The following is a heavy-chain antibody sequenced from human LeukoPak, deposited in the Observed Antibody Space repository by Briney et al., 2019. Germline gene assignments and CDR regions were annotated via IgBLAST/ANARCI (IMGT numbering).Heavy chain of an antibody. CDR3: ASWDYGDYLDY. D-gene: IGHD4-17*01. J-gene: IGHJ4*02. V-gene: IGHV3-66*01. Sequence: GGSLRLSCAASGFTVSSNYMSWVRQAPGKGLEWVSVIYSGGSTYYADSVKGRFTISRDNSKNTLYLQMNSLRAEDTAVYYCASWDYGDYLDYWGQGILVTVSS. CDR1: GFTVSSNY. CDR2: IYSGGST.